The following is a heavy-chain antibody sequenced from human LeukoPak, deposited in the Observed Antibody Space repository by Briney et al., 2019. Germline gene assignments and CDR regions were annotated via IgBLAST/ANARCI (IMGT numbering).Heavy chain of an antibody. D-gene: IGHD3-22*01. CDR2: IYPSDSDA. J-gene: IGHJ4*02. V-gene: IGHV5-51*01. CDR1: GYSFTSYW. CDR3: ASPINYYDSNGYPFDS. Sequence: GESLKISCKGSGYSFTSYWIGWVRQMPGKGLEWMGFIYPSDSDARYSPSFQGQVTISADKSISTAYLQWSSLKASDTAMYYCASPINYYDSNGYPFDSWGQGTLVTVSS.